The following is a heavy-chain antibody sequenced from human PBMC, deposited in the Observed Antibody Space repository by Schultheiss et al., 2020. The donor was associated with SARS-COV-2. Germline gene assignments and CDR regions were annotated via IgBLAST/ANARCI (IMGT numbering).Heavy chain of an antibody. CDR2: INHSGST. J-gene: IGHJ4*02. D-gene: IGHD1-14*01. CDR3: ATATLTEPGYFDY. Sequence: SETLSLTCAVYGRSFSGYYWSWIRQPPGKGLEWIGEINHSGSTNYNPSLKSRVTISVDTSKNQFSLKLSSVTAADTAVYYCATATLTEPGYFDYWGQGTLVTVSS. CDR1: GRSFSGYY. V-gene: IGHV4-34*01.